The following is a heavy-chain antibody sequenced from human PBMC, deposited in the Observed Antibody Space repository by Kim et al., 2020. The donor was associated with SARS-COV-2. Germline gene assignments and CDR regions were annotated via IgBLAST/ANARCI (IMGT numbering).Heavy chain of an antibody. V-gene: IGHV3-15*01. CDR2: IKSKTDGGTT. Sequence: GGSLRLSCAASGFTFSNAWMSWVRQAPGKGLEWVGRIKSKTDGGTTDYAAPVKGRFTISRDDSKNTLYLQMNSLKTEDTAVYYCTTGVITIFGVVTFDYWGQGTLVTVSS. D-gene: IGHD3-3*01. J-gene: IGHJ4*02. CDR1: GFTFSNAW. CDR3: TTGVITIFGVVTFDY.